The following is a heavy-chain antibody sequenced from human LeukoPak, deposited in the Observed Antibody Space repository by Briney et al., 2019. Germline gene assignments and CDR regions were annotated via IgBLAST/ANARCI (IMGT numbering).Heavy chain of an antibody. CDR3: ARHSSTDEGYYYYGMDV. CDR1: GFTFSSYW. D-gene: IGHD2-15*01. CDR2: IYPGDSNT. V-gene: IGHV5-51*01. Sequence: GGSLRLSCAASGFTFSSYWIGWVRQMPGKGLEWMGIIYPGDSNTRYSPSFQGQVTISADKSINTAYLQWSSLKASDTAMYYCARHSSTDEGYYYYGMDVWGQGTTVTVSS. J-gene: IGHJ6*02.